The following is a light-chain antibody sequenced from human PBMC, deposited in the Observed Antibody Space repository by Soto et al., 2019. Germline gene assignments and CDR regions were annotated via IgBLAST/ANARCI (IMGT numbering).Light chain of an antibody. CDR2: VAS. CDR3: QPANSFPFT. J-gene: IGKJ3*01. CDR1: QGISSC. Sequence: MHMTQSPSSVSASVGARVTITCRACQGISSCLAWYQQKPGKAPKLVIYVASTLQRGVPSRFSGSGSGTDFTLSISSLQPEDLATYYGQPANSFPFTFGRGTKVDIK. V-gene: IGKV1-12*01.